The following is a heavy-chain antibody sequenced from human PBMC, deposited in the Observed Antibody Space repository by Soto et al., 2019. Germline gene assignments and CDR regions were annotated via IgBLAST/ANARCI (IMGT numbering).Heavy chain of an antibody. CDR2: MSHCGGT. Sequence: QGQPPPWGAGTVEAFEDPVPPLGCHWGVVRSCWLLRGLVRAAPGEGLEWIGEMSHCGGTHFNPSLKSRVTISVDTSKNQFSPKMSSVTAADTALYYCARVERGTATTVVDAFDIWGPGTMVTVSS. J-gene: IGHJ3*02. D-gene: IGHD1-1*01. V-gene: IGHV4-34*01. CDR1: GVVRSCWLL. CDR3: ARVERGTATTVVDAFDI.